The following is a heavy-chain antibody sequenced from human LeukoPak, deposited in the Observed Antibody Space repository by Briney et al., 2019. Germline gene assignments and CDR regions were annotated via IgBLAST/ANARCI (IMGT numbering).Heavy chain of an antibody. CDR2: INPSGGST. Sequence: ASVKVSCKASGYTFTSYYMHWVRQAPGQGLEWMGIINPSGGSTSYAQKFQGRVTMTRDTSTSTVYMELSSLRSEDTAVYYCAREGDYYDSSGYFNARFDPWGQGTLVTVSS. CDR1: GYTFTSYY. CDR3: AREGDYYDSSGYFNARFDP. V-gene: IGHV1-46*01. D-gene: IGHD3-22*01. J-gene: IGHJ5*02.